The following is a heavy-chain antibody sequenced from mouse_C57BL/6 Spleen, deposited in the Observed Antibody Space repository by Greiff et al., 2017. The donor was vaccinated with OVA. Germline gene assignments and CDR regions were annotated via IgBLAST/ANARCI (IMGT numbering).Heavy chain of an antibody. CDR1: GYTFTSYW. J-gene: IGHJ4*01. D-gene: IGHD5-5*01. CDR3: ARYYLYAMDY. V-gene: IGHV1-69*01. Sequence: QVHVKQPGAELVMPGASVKLSCKASGYTFTSYWMHWVKQRPGQGLEWIGEIDPSDSYTNYNQKFKGKSTLTVDKSSSTAYMQLSSLTSEDSAVYYCARYYLYAMDYWGQGTSVTVSS. CDR2: IDPSDSYT.